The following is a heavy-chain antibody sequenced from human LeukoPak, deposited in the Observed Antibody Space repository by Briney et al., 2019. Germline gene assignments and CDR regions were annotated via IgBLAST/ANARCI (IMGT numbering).Heavy chain of an antibody. J-gene: IGHJ4*02. CDR3: ARDHVDTAMVRSY. CDR1: GFTFSSYS. D-gene: IGHD5-18*01. CDR2: ISSSSSYI. Sequence: PGGSLRLSCAASGFTFSSYSMNWVRQAPGKGLEWVSSISSSSSYIYYADSVKGRFTISRDNAKNSLYLQMNSLRAEDTAVYYCARDHVDTAMVRSYWGQGTLDTVSS. V-gene: IGHV3-21*01.